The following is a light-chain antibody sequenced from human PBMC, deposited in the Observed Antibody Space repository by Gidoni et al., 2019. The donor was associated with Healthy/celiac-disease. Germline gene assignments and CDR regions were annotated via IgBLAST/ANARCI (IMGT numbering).Light chain of an antibody. V-gene: IGKV1D-8*01. Sequence: VIWMTQSPSLLSASTGDRVTISCRMSQCISSYLAWYQQKPGKAPELLIYAASTLQSGVPSRFSGSGSGTDFTLTISCLQSEDFATYYCQQYYSLPRTFGQGTKVEIK. CDR2: AAS. CDR1: QCISSY. CDR3: QQYYSLPRT. J-gene: IGKJ1*01.